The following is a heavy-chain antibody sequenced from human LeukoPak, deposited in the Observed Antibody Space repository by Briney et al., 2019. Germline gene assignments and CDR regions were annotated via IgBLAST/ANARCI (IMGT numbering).Heavy chain of an antibody. Sequence: PGGSLTLSCAASGFSFSTHSMNWVRQAPGKGLEWISFINLDGTDIHYGESVKGRFTISRDNAKNSLYLQMHTLRAEDTAVYYCAGDGVGALPGDAFAIWSQGTLVTVSS. J-gene: IGHJ3*02. CDR1: GFSFSTHS. CDR2: INLDGTDI. D-gene: IGHD6-6*01. CDR3: AGDGVGALPGDAFAI. V-gene: IGHV3-21*05.